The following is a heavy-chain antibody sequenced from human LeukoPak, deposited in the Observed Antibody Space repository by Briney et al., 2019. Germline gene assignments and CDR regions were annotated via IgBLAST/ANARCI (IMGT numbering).Heavy chain of an antibody. J-gene: IGHJ4*02. CDR3: ATRPSRGDYVGGFLDY. CDR2: IKKDGSEK. V-gene: IGHV3-7*01. CDR1: GFTFSDFW. D-gene: IGHD4-23*01. Sequence: PGGSLRLSCAASGFTFSDFWMSWVRQAPGKGLEWVANIKKDGSEKYYVDSVKGRFTISRDNSKNTLYLQMNSLRAEDTAVYYCATRPSRGDYVGGFLDYWGQGTLVTVSS.